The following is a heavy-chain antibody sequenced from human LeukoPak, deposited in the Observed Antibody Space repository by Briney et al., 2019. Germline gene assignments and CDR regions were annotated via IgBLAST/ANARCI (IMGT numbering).Heavy chain of an antibody. Sequence: GGSLRLSCAASGFTFDDYGMSWVRQAPGKGLEWVSSISSSSTYIYYADSVKGRFTISRDNAKNSLYLQMNSLRVEDTAVYYCARTAYYGDLLFDYWGQGTLVTVSS. D-gene: IGHD4-17*01. J-gene: IGHJ4*02. CDR1: GFTFDDYG. CDR3: ARTAYYGDLLFDY. CDR2: ISSSSTYI. V-gene: IGHV3-21*01.